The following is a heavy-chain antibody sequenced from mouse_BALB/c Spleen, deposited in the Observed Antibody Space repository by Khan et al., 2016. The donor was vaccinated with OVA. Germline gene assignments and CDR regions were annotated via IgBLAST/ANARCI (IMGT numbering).Heavy chain of an antibody. J-gene: IGHJ2*01. CDR2: IWAGGST. Sequence: QVQLQQPGPGLVAPSQSLSITCTVSGFSLTSYGVHWVRQPPGKGLEWLGVIWAGGSTNYNSALMSRLSISKDNSKSQVFLKMNSLQTDDTAMYYCARLEGIWGQGTTLTVSA. CDR3: ARLEGI. V-gene: IGHV2-9*02. CDR1: GFSLTSYG.